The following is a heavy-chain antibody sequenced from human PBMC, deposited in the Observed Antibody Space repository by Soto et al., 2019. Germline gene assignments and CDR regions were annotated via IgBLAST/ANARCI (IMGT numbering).Heavy chain of an antibody. CDR2: IIPFFGTA. J-gene: IGHJ3*02. Sequence: QVQLVQSGAEVKKPGSSVKVSCKASGGTFSSHAISWVRQAPGQGLEWMGGIIPFFGTANYAQKFQGRVTITADESTSTAYMELSSLRSEDTAVYYCARQDYYDSSGYSNAFDIWGQGTMVTVSS. V-gene: IGHV1-69*01. CDR1: GGTFSSHA. D-gene: IGHD3-22*01. CDR3: ARQDYYDSSGYSNAFDI.